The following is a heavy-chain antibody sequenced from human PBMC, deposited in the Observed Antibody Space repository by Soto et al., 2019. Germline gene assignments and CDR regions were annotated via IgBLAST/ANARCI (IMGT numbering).Heavy chain of an antibody. Sequence: RTCAITGDSVSSNSAGWSWVRQSPSRGLEWLGRTYYRSKWYYEYAVSVRGRITINPDTSKNQYSLQLNSVTPEDTAVYFCARGEQYSGRIFDYWGQGALVTVSS. CDR3: ARGEQYSGRIFDY. J-gene: IGHJ4*01. CDR2: TYYRSKWYY. D-gene: IGHD1-26*01. V-gene: IGHV6-1*01. CDR1: GDSVSSNSAG.